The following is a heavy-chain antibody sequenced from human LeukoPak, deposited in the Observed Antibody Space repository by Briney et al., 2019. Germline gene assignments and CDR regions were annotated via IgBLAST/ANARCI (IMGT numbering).Heavy chain of an antibody. CDR3: AKWPEGATPKFHY. Sequence: GGSLRLSCAASGFTFSSYAMSWVRQAPGKGLEWVSTISGSGGVTYYPDSVRGRFTISRDNSKDTLHLQMDSLRAEDTAIYYCAKWPEGATPKFHYWGQGTLVTVSS. CDR2: ISGSGGVT. J-gene: IGHJ4*02. V-gene: IGHV3-23*01. CDR1: GFTFSSYA. D-gene: IGHD1-26*01.